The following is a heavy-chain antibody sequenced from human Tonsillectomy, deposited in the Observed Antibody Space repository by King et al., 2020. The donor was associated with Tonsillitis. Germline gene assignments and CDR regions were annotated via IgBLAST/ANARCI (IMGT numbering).Heavy chain of an antibody. J-gene: IGHJ6*02. CDR2: INPNSGGT. CDR3: ARGKSGYYSYYYGMDV. CDR1: GYTFTGYF. Sequence: VQLVESGAEVKKPGASVKVSCKASGYTFTGYFIHWVRQAPGQGLEWMGWINPNSGGTNCPQKFQGRVTLTRDTSISTAYMELNRLTSADTAVYYCARGKSGYYSYYYGMDVWGQGTTVSVSS. D-gene: IGHD3-3*01. V-gene: IGHV1-2*02.